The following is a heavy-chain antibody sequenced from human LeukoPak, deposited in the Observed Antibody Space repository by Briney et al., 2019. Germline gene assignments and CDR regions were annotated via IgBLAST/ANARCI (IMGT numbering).Heavy chain of an antibody. V-gene: IGHV1-2*02. CDR1: GYTFTDYY. CDR3: MRDPRTTKNAFDI. Sequence: ASVKVSCKASGYTFTDYYMHWVRQAPGQGLQWMGWINPNSGSTNYAQKFQGRVTMTRDTSINTAYMDLNWLTSDDTAVHYCMRDPRTTKNAFDIWGQGTMVTVSS. CDR2: INPNSGST. J-gene: IGHJ3*02. D-gene: IGHD4-11*01.